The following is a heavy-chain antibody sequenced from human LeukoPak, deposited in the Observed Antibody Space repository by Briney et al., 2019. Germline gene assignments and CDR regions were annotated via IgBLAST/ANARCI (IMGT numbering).Heavy chain of an antibody. Sequence: SVTVSCKASGYTFSGYFMHWVRQAPGQGLEWMGGIIPIFGTANYAQKFQGRVTITADESTSTAYMELSSLRSEDTAVYYCARGLGYSSRDFNWFDPWGQGTLVTVSS. CDR1: GYTFSGYF. CDR3: ARGLGYSSRDFNWFDP. J-gene: IGHJ5*02. D-gene: IGHD6-13*01. CDR2: IIPIFGTA. V-gene: IGHV1-69*13.